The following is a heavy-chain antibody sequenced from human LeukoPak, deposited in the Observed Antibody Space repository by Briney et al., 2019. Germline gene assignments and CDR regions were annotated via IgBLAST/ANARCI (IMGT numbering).Heavy chain of an antibody. Sequence: PGGSLRLSCAASGFTFSSYGMSWVRQAPGKGLEWVSAISGSSGSTYYADSVKGRFTISRDNSKNTLYLQMNSLRAEDTAVYYCASAAGKIGGWFDPWGQGTLVTVSS. CDR2: ISGSSGST. CDR3: ASAAGKIGGWFDP. D-gene: IGHD6-13*01. CDR1: GFTFSSYG. J-gene: IGHJ5*02. V-gene: IGHV3-23*01.